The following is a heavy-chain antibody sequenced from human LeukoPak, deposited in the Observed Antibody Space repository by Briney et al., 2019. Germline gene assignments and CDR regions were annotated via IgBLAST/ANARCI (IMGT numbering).Heavy chain of an antibody. CDR3: ARGEYGSGSYHIDY. J-gene: IGHJ4*02. Sequence: PGGSLRLSCAASGFTFSRYSMNWVRQAPGKGLEWVSFISGNSAYIYYADSVKGRFTISRDNAKNSLYLQMNSLRAEDTAVYYCARGEYGSGSYHIDYWGQGTLVTVSS. CDR1: GFTFSRYS. D-gene: IGHD3-10*01. CDR2: ISGNSAYI. V-gene: IGHV3-21*01.